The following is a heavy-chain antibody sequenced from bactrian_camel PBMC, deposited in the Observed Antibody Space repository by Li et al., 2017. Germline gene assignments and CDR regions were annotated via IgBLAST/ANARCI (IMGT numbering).Heavy chain of an antibody. J-gene: IGHJ6*01. CDR3: AAFLTRGTCRSVAGIAFRY. V-gene: IGHV3S55*01. Sequence: HVQLVESGGGSVRAGGSLRLSCVFSSTYERFCMGWFRQSPGKVREAVGIIAIDDIPVYGDPMKGRSTISIDNAKNNLYLQMTNLKPDDTAMYYCAAFLTRGTCRSVAGIAFRYWGEGTQVTVS. CDR1: SSTYERFC. CDR2: IAIDDIP. D-gene: IGHD4*01.